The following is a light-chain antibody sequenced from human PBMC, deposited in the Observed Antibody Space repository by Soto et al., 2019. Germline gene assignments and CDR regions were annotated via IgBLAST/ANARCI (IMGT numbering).Light chain of an antibody. J-gene: IGKJ4*01. CDR2: DAS. CDR3: QQSHGLPV. V-gene: IGKV1-33*01. CDR1: QDISNY. Sequence: DLQMTQSPSSLSASVGDRITITCRATQDISNYLNWYQQKPGKAPKLLIYDASNLETGVPSRFSGSGSGTDFTFSISSLQPEDIATFYCQQSHGLPVFGGGTKVEIE.